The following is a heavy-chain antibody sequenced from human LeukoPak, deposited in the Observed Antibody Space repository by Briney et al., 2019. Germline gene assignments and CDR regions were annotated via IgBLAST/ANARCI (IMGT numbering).Heavy chain of an antibody. D-gene: IGHD3-10*01. CDR1: GYTFTGYY. V-gene: IGHV1-2*04. Sequence: ASVKVSCKASGYTFTGYYMHWVRQAPGQGLEWMGWINPNSGGTNYAQKFQGWVTMTRDTSISTAYMELSRLKSDDTAVYYCARVGGSGSYFGAFDTWGQGTMVTVSS. J-gene: IGHJ3*02. CDR3: ARVGGSGSYFGAFDT. CDR2: INPNSGGT.